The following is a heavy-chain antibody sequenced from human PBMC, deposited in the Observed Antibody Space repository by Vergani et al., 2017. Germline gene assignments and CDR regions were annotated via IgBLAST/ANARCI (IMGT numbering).Heavy chain of an antibody. V-gene: IGHV3-33*06. Sequence: QVQLVESGGGVVQPGRSLRLSCAASGFTFSSYGMHWVRQAPGKGLEWVAVIWYDGSNKYYADSVKGRFTISRDNSKNTLYLQMNSLRAEDTAVYYCAKDWDTANYFDYWGQGTLVTVSS. D-gene: IGHD5-18*01. CDR3: AKDWDTANYFDY. CDR2: IWYDGSNK. CDR1: GFTFSSYG. J-gene: IGHJ4*02.